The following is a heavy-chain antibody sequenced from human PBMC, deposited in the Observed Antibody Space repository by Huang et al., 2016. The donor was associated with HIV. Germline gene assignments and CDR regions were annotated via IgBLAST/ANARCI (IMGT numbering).Heavy chain of an antibody. J-gene: IGHJ3*02. Sequence: QLQLQESGPGLVKPSETLSLTCSVSGGSISSSSYYWGWIRQPPGKGLEWIGSIYYTRHTFSNPSLKSRVTISVDTSKNQFSLRLSSVTAADTSVYYCARHMDCSSSSCLAGGHERGPFDMWGQGTMVTVSS. D-gene: IGHD2-2*01. CDR2: IYYTRHT. V-gene: IGHV4-39*01. CDR1: GGSISSSSYY. CDR3: ARHMDCSSSSCLAGGHERGPFDM.